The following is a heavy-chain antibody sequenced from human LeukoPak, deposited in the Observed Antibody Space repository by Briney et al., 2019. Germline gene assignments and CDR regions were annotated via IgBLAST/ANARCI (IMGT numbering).Heavy chain of an antibody. D-gene: IGHD2-2*01. J-gene: IGHJ4*02. CDR1: GFTFSSYS. Sequence: PGGSLRLSCAASGFTFSSYSMNWVRQAPGKGLEWVSSISSSSSYIYYADSVKGRFTISRDNAKNSLYLQMNSLRAEDTAVYYCARDQGIVVVPASDYWGQGTLVTVSS. V-gene: IGHV3-21*01. CDR3: ARDQGIVVVPASDY. CDR2: ISSSSSYI.